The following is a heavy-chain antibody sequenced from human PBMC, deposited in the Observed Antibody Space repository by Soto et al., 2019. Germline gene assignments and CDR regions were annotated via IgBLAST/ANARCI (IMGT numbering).Heavy chain of an antibody. Sequence: QVQLVQSGAEVKKPGASVKVSCKASGDTFTSYYMHWGRQAPGQGLEWMGIINPSGGSTSYAQKFQGRVTMTRDTSTSTVYMELSSLRSEDTAVYYCARAGSSSPHDYWGQGTLVTVSS. V-gene: IGHV1-46*01. J-gene: IGHJ4*02. D-gene: IGHD6-6*01. CDR2: INPSGGST. CDR1: GDTFTSYY. CDR3: ARAGSSSPHDY.